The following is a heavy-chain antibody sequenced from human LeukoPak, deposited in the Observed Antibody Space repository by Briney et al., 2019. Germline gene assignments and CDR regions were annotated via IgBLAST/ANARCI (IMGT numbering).Heavy chain of an antibody. D-gene: IGHD2-15*01. J-gene: IGHJ4*02. V-gene: IGHV3-30*03. CDR3: ARSRSHCSGGSCYYYFDY. CDR2: VSYYGTDK. Sequence: QPGGSLRLSCAASGFTFSNYGMHWVRQAPGKGLEWVAVVSYYGTDKFYADSVKDRFTISRDNSENTLYLQMNSLRTEDTAVYYCARSRSHCSGGSCYYYFDYWGQGTLVTVSS. CDR1: GFTFSNYG.